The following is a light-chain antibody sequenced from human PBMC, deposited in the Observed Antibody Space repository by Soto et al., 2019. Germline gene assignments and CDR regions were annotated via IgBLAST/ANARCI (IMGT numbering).Light chain of an antibody. CDR3: QQYSIWRT. V-gene: IGKV3-15*01. CDR2: AAS. Sequence: EIVLTQSPGTLSLSPGERATLSCRASQSVSSDNLAWYQQKAGQAPRLLIYAASTRATGIPARFSGSGSGTEFTLTISSLQSEDFAVYYCQQYSIWRTFGQGTKVDIK. CDR1: QSVSSDN. J-gene: IGKJ1*01.